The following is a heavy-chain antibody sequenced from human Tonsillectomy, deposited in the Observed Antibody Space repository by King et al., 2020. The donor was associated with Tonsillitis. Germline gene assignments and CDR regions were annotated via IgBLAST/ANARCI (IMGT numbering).Heavy chain of an antibody. D-gene: IGHD6-19*01. CDR3: ARDLKVRRGWYSPGGDY. J-gene: IGHJ4*02. V-gene: IGHV4-38-2*02. CDR1: GYSISSGYY. CDR2: IYHSGST. Sequence: VQLQESGPGLVKPSETLSLTCTVSGYSISSGYYWGWIRQPPGKGLEWIGSIYHSGSTYYNPSLKSRVTISVDTSKNQFSLKLSSVTAADTAVYYCARDLKVRRGWYSPGGDYWGPGTLVTVSS.